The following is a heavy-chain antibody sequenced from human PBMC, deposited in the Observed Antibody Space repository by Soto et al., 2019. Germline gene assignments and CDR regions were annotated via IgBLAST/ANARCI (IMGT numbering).Heavy chain of an antibody. CDR3: GRDQSGTGYYVDWFDP. Sequence: QVHFVQSGAEVKKPGASVKVSCKASGYTFSGHAIHWLRQAPGQRPEWLGWINAGNSKTYYSEKFEGRVTFTRDTVATTVKMELTSLTSEDTGVYYCGRDQSGTGYYVDWFDPWGQGTLVTVSS. V-gene: IGHV1-3*01. D-gene: IGHD3-10*02. J-gene: IGHJ5*02. CDR2: INAGNSKT. CDR1: GYTFSGHA.